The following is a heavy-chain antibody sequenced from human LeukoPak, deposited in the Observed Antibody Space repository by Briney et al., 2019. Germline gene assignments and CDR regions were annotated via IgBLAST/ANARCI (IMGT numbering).Heavy chain of an antibody. CDR3: ARSYSSTPQYYYYYYMDV. Sequence: GGSLRLSCAASGFTFSSYSMNWVRQAPGKGLEWVSYISSSSSTIYYADSVKGRFTISRDNSKNTLYLQMNSLRAEDTAVYYCARSYSSTPQYYYYYYMDVWGKGTTVTVSS. CDR1: GFTFSSYS. CDR2: ISSSSSTI. D-gene: IGHD6-13*01. J-gene: IGHJ6*03. V-gene: IGHV3-48*01.